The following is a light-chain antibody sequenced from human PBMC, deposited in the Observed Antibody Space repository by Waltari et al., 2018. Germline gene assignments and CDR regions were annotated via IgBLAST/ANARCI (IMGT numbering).Light chain of an antibody. J-gene: IGKJ2*01. CDR3: QQYNNWPRMYT. CDR2: GAS. V-gene: IGKV3-15*01. Sequence: EIVMTQSPATLSVSPGERVTLSCRASQSITRNLAWYQQKRGQAPRLLIYGASTRASGSPARFSGRGSGTEFTLTVSSLQSEDFAVYYCQQYNNWPRMYTFGQGTKLEIK. CDR1: QSITRN.